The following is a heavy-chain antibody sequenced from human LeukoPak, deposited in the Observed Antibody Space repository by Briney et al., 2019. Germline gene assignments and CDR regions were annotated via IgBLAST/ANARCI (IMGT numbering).Heavy chain of an antibody. CDR2: IYHSGST. CDR3: ARMAYSGSYYFDY. J-gene: IGHJ4*02. D-gene: IGHD1-26*01. Sequence: SETPSATCADTGYSVSRGYYWGWTRQPPRKGLEWIGSIYHSGSTYYNPSLKSRVTISVDTSKNQFSLKLSSVTAADTAVYYCARMAYSGSYYFDYWGQGTLVTVSS. V-gene: IGHV4-38-2*01. CDR1: GYSVSRGYY.